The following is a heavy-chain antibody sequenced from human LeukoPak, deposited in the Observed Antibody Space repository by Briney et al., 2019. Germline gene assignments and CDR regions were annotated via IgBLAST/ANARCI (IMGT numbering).Heavy chain of an antibody. Sequence: GGSLRLSCAASGFTFSSYGMSWVRQAPGKGLEWVAAISDSGGRTYYADSVKGRFTISRDNAKNSLYLQMNSLRAEDTAVYYCAELGITMIGGVWGKGTTVTISS. CDR3: AELGITMIGGV. CDR1: GFTFSSYG. CDR2: ISDSGGRT. V-gene: IGHV3-23*01. D-gene: IGHD3-10*02. J-gene: IGHJ6*04.